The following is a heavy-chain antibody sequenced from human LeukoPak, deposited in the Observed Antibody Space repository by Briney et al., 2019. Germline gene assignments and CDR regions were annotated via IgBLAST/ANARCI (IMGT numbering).Heavy chain of an antibody. CDR1: GFTFRSAW. V-gene: IGHV3-15*01. Sequence: GGSLRLSCVASGFTFRSAWMNWVRQALGRGLEWVGRIKSKTDGGTTDYAAPVKGRFTISRDDSKTTLYLQMNSLQTEDTAVYYCTTDQVVRGVTNDYWGQGTLVTVSS. D-gene: IGHD3-10*01. J-gene: IGHJ4*01. CDR3: TTDQVVRGVTNDY. CDR2: IKSKTDGGTT.